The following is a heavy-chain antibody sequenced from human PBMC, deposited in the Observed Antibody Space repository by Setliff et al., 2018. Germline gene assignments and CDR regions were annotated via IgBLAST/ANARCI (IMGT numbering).Heavy chain of an antibody. J-gene: IGHJ4*02. CDR3: ARDLGHGGDSDY. CDR2: IGHTGSI. V-gene: IGHV4-38-2*02. Sequence: NSSETLSLTCTVSGYSISSGYIWGWIRQPPGKGLEWVGNIGHTGSINYNPSLKSRLTISRDTSKNQVSLKLNSVTATDTAVYYCARDLGHGGDSDYWGQGILVTVSS. D-gene: IGHD2-21*02. CDR1: GYSISSGYI.